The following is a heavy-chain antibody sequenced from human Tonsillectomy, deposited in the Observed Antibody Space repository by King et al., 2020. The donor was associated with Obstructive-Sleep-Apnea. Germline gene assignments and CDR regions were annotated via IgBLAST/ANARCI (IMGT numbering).Heavy chain of an antibody. J-gene: IGHJ5*02. V-gene: IGHV3-30*18. CDR1: GFTFNSYV. CDR3: AKNEASRSAVSTDPIA. D-gene: IGHD1-1*01. CDR2: IVYDGCNK. Sequence: VQLVESGGGVVQPGRSLRLSCAASGFTFNSYVMHRVRQAPGKGLEWLAVIVYDGCNKHYADSVKGRFTISRDNSKNTLYLKMNSLGAEDTAMDYCAKNEASRSAVSTDPIAWGQGTLVTVSS.